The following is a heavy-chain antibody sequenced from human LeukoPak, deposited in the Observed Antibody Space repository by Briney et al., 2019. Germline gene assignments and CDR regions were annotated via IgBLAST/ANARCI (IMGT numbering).Heavy chain of an antibody. Sequence: ASVKVSCKASGGTFSSYAISWVRQAPGQGPEWMGGIIPIFGTANYAQKFQGRVTITTDESTSTAYMELSSLRSEDTAVYYCARSSRRGYGSGSYHGFDYWGQGTLVTVSS. J-gene: IGHJ4*02. V-gene: IGHV1-69*05. CDR2: IIPIFGTA. CDR3: ARSSRRGYGSGSYHGFDY. D-gene: IGHD3-10*01. CDR1: GGTFSSYA.